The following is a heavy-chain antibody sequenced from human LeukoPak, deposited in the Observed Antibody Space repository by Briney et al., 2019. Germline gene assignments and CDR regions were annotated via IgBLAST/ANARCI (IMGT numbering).Heavy chain of an antibody. CDR2: ISGSGGST. V-gene: IGHV3-23*01. D-gene: IGHD4-17*01. CDR1: GFTFSSYA. Sequence: GGSLRLSCAASGFTFSSYAMSWVRQAPGKGLEWVSAISGSGGSTYYADSVKGRFTISRDNSKNTLYLQMNSLRAEDTAVYYCAKDHTLGYGDLPPNWFDPWGQGTLVTVSS. CDR3: AKDHTLGYGDLPPNWFDP. J-gene: IGHJ5*02.